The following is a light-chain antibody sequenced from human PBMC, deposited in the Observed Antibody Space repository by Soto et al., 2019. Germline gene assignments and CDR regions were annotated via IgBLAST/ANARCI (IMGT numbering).Light chain of an antibody. V-gene: IGKV1-39*01. CDR1: QTIMTY. CDR3: QQSYNSPQT. CDR2: AAS. Sequence: ASVGDEVTITCRASQTIMTYLNWYQLKPGKPPRLLIYAASSLQSGVPSRFSGSGSGTDFTLTISSLQPEDFATYSCQQSYNSPQTFGQGTKVDIK. J-gene: IGKJ1*01.